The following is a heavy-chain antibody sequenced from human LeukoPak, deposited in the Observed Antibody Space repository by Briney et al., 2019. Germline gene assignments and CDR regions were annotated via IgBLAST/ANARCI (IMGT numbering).Heavy chain of an antibody. CDR3: ARDLSSSWSPRFDP. J-gene: IGHJ5*02. Sequence: ASVTVSCKASGYTFTGYYMHWVRQAPGQGLEWMGWINPNSGGTNYAQEFQGRVTMTRDTSISTAYMELSRLRSDDTAVYYCARDLSSSWSPRFDPWGQGTLVTVSS. CDR2: INPNSGGT. V-gene: IGHV1-2*02. CDR1: GYTFTGYY. D-gene: IGHD6-13*01.